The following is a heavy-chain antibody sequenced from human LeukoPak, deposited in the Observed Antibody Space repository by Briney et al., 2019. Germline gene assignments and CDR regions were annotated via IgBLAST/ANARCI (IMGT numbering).Heavy chain of an antibody. CDR1: GGSFSGYY. V-gene: IGHV4-34*01. D-gene: IGHD6-13*01. J-gene: IGHJ3*02. Sequence: PSETLSLTCAVYGGSFSGYYWSWIRQSPGKGLEWIGEINHSGSTNYNPSLKSRVTISVDTSKNQFSLKLSSVTAADTTVYYCARGPFLQLVYAFDIWGQGTMVTVSS. CDR2: INHSGST. CDR3: ARGPFLQLVYAFDI.